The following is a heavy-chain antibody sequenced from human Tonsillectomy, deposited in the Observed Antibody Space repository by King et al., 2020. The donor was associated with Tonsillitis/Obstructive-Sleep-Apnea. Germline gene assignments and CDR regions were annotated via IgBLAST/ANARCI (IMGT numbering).Heavy chain of an antibody. CDR3: ARGYYDFWSDYYHDAFDI. Sequence: VQLQESGPGLVKPSETLSLTCTVSGGSISSYYWSWLRQPPGKGLEWIGYIYYSGSTNYNPSLKSRVSISVDTSKNLFSLKLSSVTAADTAVYYCARGYYDFWSDYYHDAFDIWGQGTMVTVSS. D-gene: IGHD3-3*01. CDR1: GGSISSYY. CDR2: IYYSGST. V-gene: IGHV4-59*01. J-gene: IGHJ3*02.